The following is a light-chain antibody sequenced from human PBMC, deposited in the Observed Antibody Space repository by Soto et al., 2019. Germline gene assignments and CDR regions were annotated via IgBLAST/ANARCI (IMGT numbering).Light chain of an antibody. J-gene: IGKJ2*01. V-gene: IGKV1-39*01. Sequence: DIQMTQSPSSLSASVEDRVIITCRASQSISNHLNWYQQKPGKAPKLLIFAASSLQSGVPSRFSGSRSGPEFTLTIGSLQPDDFANYYCQQYDTYFRYTFGQGTKLDIK. CDR2: AAS. CDR3: QQYDTYFRYT. CDR1: QSISNH.